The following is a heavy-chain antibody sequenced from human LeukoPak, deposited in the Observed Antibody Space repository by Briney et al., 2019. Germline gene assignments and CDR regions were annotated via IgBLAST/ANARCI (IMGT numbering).Heavy chain of an antibody. CDR2: IKYDGSEK. D-gene: IGHD3-9*01. Sequence: GGSLRLSCVASGFTFSNFWMSWVRQAPGEGLEWVAKIKYDGSEKYYVDSVKGRFTISRDNAKDSLYLQMNTLRADDTAVYYCANSISLTQWGRGTLVTVSS. V-gene: IGHV3-7*03. J-gene: IGHJ4*02. CDR3: ANSISLTQ. CDR1: GFTFSNFW.